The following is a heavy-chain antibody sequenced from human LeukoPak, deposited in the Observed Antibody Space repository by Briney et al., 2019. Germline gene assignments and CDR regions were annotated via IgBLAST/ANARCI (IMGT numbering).Heavy chain of an antibody. CDR2: MNEDGSVT. CDR1: GFSIRSSW. J-gene: IGHJ4*02. V-gene: IGHV3-7*01. CDR3: AREKYYYDSSGLPDY. Sequence: PGGSLRLSCAVSGFSIRSSWMSWVRQIPGKGLEWVADMNEDGSVTWYADSVKGRFTISRDNAKNSLYLQMNSLRAEDTAVYYCAREKYYYDSSGLPDYWGQGTLVTVSS. D-gene: IGHD3-22*01.